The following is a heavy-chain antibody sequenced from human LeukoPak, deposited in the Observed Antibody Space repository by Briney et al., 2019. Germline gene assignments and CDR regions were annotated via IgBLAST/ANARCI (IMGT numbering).Heavy chain of an antibody. CDR1: GFTFTSSA. V-gene: IGHV1-58*01. D-gene: IGHD3-10*01. J-gene: IGHJ6*02. CDR2: IVVGSGNT. Sequence: GASVKVSCKASGFTFTSSAVQWVRQARGQRLEWIGWIVVGSGNTNYAQKFQGRVTITADESTSTAYMELSSLRSEDTAVYYCARAGDGSGSYYNRYYYYGMDVWGQGTTVTVSS. CDR3: ARAGDGSGSYYNRYYYYGMDV.